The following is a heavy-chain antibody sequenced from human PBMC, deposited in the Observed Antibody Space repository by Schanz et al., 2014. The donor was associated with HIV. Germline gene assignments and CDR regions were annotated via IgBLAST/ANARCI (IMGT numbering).Heavy chain of an antibody. CDR3: ARDRSAAVTASDY. J-gene: IGHJ4*02. D-gene: IGHD6-13*01. CDR1: GYTFTGYY. Sequence: QVQLVQSGTEVSKPGTSVKVSCKTSGYTFTGYYMHWVRQAPGQGLEWMGWINTSTGNVDYSQNFQARVTLTTDTSTRTVYMELRSLRSDDTAVYYCARDRSAAVTASDYWGQGTLVTVSS. CDR2: INTSTGNV. V-gene: IGHV1-18*04.